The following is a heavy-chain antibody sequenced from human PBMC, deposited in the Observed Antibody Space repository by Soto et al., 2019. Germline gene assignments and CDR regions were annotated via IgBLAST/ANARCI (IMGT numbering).Heavy chain of an antibody. Sequence: LSLTCTVSGGSISSGGYYWSWIRQHPGKGLEWIGYIYYSGSTYYNPSLKSRVTISVDTSKNQFSLKLSSVTAADTAVYYCARDRCSGGSCYSYYYYGMDVWGQGTTVTVSS. CDR1: GGSISSGGYY. J-gene: IGHJ6*02. D-gene: IGHD2-15*01. V-gene: IGHV4-31*03. CDR2: IYYSGST. CDR3: ARDRCSGGSCYSYYYYGMDV.